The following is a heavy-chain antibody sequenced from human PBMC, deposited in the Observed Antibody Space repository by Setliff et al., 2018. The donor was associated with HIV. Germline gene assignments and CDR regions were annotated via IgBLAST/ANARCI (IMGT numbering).Heavy chain of an antibody. CDR1: GTSINSHY. CDR2: IYYTGIP. V-gene: IGHV4-59*11. Sequence: SETLSLTCTVSGTSINSHYWSWVRQTPGKGLQWIGLIYYTGIPTYNPSLEGRITMSVDRSKNQFSLRLTSVTAADTAMYYCARVSRLHPFDPWGQGTLVTVSS. J-gene: IGHJ5*02. D-gene: IGHD2-15*01. CDR3: ARVSRLHPFDP.